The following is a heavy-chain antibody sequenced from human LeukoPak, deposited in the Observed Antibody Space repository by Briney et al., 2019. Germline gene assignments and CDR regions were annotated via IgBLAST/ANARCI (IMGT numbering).Heavy chain of an antibody. Sequence: PSETLSLTCAVYGGSFSGYYWSWIRQPAGKGLEWIGRVYTSGSTKYNPSLKSRVTISVDTSKNQFSLKLSSVTAADTAVYYCARVHLGYSGSYYWFDPWGQGTLVTVSS. D-gene: IGHD1-26*01. CDR1: GGSFSGYY. V-gene: IGHV4-59*10. CDR3: ARVHLGYSGSYYWFDP. J-gene: IGHJ5*02. CDR2: VYTSGST.